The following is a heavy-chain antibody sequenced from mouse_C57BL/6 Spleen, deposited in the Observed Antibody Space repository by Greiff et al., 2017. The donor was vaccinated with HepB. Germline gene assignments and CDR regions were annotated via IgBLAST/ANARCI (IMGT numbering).Heavy chain of an antibody. J-gene: IGHJ1*03. V-gene: IGHV1-20*01. Sequence: VQLQQSGPELVKPGDSVKISCKASGYSFTGYFMNWVMQSHGKSLEWIGRINPYNGDTFYNQKFKGKATLTADKSSSTVYMELSRLTSEDSAVYFCARHEDYYGSSYGFDVWGTGTTVTVSS. CDR3: ARHEDYYGSSYGFDV. CDR1: GYSFTGYF. CDR2: INPYNGDT. D-gene: IGHD1-1*01.